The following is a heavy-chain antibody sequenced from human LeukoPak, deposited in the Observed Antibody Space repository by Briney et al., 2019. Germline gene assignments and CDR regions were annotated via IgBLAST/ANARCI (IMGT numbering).Heavy chain of an antibody. D-gene: IGHD6-13*01. CDR2: IYTSGST. CDR1: GGSISSYY. Sequence: TSETLSLTCTVSGGSISSYYWSWIRQPAGKGLEWIGRIYTSGSTNYNPSLKSRVTISVDTSKNQFSLKLSSVTAADTAVYYCAREGTIAAAGIFDYWGQGTLVTVSS. J-gene: IGHJ4*02. CDR3: AREGTIAAAGIFDY. V-gene: IGHV4-4*07.